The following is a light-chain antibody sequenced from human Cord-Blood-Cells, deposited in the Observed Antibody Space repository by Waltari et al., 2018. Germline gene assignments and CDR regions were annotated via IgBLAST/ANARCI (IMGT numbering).Light chain of an antibody. CDR2: GAS. CDR3: QQYNNWPPRNT. J-gene: IGKJ4*01. Sequence: ELVMTQSPATLSVSPGERATLSRRASQSVSSNLAWYQQKPGPAPRLPIYGASTRATGIPARFSGSGSGTEFTLTISSLQSEDFAVYYCQQYNNWPPRNTFGGGTKVEIK. V-gene: IGKV3-15*01. CDR1: QSVSSN.